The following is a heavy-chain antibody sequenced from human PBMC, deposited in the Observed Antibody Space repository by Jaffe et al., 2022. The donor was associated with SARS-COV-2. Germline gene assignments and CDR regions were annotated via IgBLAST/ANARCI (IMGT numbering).Heavy chain of an antibody. CDR2: ISGGGTST. CDR1: GFTFSSYA. Sequence: EVQLLESGGGLVQPGGSLRLSCVASGFTFSSYAMSWVRQAPGKGLEWVSGISGGGTSTYYADSVKGRFTISRDNSKNTMYLQLNSLRAEDTAGYYCAKSVGTTRRGACDIWGQGTMVTVSS. D-gene: IGHD1-1*01. CDR3: AKSVGTTRRGACDI. V-gene: IGHV3-23*01. J-gene: IGHJ3*02.